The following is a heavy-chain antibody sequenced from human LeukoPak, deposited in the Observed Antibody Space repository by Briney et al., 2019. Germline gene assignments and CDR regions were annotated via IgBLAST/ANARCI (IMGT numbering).Heavy chain of an antibody. J-gene: IGHJ3*02. CDR1: GFTFSTYG. Sequence: GGSLRLSCAASGFTFSTYGMNWVRQAPGKGLEWVSYVSTSSSTYYADSVKGRFTISRDNAKNSLYLQMNSLRDDDTAVYYCARRFDIWGQGTMVTVSS. V-gene: IGHV3-48*02. CDR2: VSTSSST. CDR3: ARRFDI.